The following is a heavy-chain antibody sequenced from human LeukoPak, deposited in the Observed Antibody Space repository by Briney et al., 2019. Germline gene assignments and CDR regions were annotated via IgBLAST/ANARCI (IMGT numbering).Heavy chain of an antibody. D-gene: IGHD3-9*01. CDR2: VYTSGSS. J-gene: IGHJ4*02. CDR3: AGLYF. CDR1: GTYISNYW. Sequence: SETLSLTCTVSGTYISNYWWSWVRQPAGKGLEWLGRVYTSGSSVYPSFSSRVTISVDTSKNQLSLKLNSVTAADTAMYYCAGLYFWGQGILVTVSS. V-gene: IGHV4-4*07.